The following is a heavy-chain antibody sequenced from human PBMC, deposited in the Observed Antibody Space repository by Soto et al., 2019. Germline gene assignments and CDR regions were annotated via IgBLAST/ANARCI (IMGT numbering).Heavy chain of an antibody. CDR2: ISSSSSYI. CDR1: GFTFSSYS. V-gene: IGHV3-21*01. D-gene: IGHD6-19*01. CDR3: AREKQWLAHFDY. J-gene: IGHJ4*02. Sequence: GGSLRLSCAASGFTFSSYSMNWVRQAPGKGLEWVSSISSSSSYIYYADSVKGRFTISRDNAKNSLYLQMNSLRAEDTAVYYCAREKQWLAHFDYWGQGTLVTVSS.